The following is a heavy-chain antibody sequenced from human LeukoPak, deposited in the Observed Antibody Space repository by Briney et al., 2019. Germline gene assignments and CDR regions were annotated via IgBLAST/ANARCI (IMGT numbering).Heavy chain of an antibody. V-gene: IGHV3-9*01. J-gene: IGHJ4*02. CDR1: GFTFDDYA. Sequence: PGGSLRLSCAASGFTFDDYATLWVRHAPGKGREWVSGISWNRGSIGYTGSVKGRFTISRDNAKNSLYLQMNSLRAEDTALYYCAKDSGGYYDSSGYYYFDYWGQGTLVTVSS. D-gene: IGHD3-22*01. CDR2: ISWNRGSI. CDR3: AKDSGGYYDSSGYYYFDY.